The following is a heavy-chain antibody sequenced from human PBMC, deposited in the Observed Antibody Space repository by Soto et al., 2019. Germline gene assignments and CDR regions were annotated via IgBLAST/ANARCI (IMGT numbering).Heavy chain of an antibody. CDR2: ISGSGGST. D-gene: IGHD2-8*01. V-gene: IGHV3-23*01. CDR3: AKDSPVGVPLMRDFHD. Sequence: GVSLRLSCAASGFPFSSYGMSWVRQAPGKGLEWVSVISGSGGSTYYADSVKGRFTLSRDNSKNTVYLQMNSLRAEDTAVYYCAKDSPVGVPLMRDFHDCGQGT. CDR1: GFPFSSYG. J-gene: IGHJ1*01.